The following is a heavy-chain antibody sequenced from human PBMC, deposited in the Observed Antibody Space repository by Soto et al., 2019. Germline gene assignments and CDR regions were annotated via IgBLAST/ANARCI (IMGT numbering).Heavy chain of an antibody. CDR3: AHSPIVPASTRGFAWFDP. J-gene: IGHJ5*02. CDR1: GFSLSSSGVG. Sequence: QITLRESGPTLVKPTQTLTLTCTFSGFSLSSSGVGVGWIRQPPGKALEWLAFIYWDDDKRYSPSLKSRLTITKKTSKNPVVLTMTNIHPVDTATYYCAHSPIVPASTRGFAWFDPWRQGTLVTVSS. CDR2: IYWDDDK. D-gene: IGHD6-25*01. V-gene: IGHV2-5*02.